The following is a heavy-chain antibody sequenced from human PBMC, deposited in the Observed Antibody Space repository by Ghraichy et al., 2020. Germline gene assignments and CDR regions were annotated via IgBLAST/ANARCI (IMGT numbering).Heavy chain of an antibody. Sequence: GGSLRLSCAASGFTFSSYAMSWVRQAPGNGLEWVSAISGSGGITYYADSVKGRFTISRDNSKNTLYLQMNSLRAEDTAVYYCANAYGWSLDYWGQGTLVTVSS. CDR2: ISGSGGIT. CDR1: GFTFSSYA. J-gene: IGHJ4*02. V-gene: IGHV3-23*01. CDR3: ANAYGWSLDY. D-gene: IGHD2-8*02.